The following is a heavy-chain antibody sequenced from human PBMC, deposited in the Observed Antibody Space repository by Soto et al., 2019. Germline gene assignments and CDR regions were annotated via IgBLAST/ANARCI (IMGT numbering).Heavy chain of an antibody. V-gene: IGHV1-18*04. J-gene: IGHJ4*02. CDR3: ARSSGGSWGGLN. CDR2: ISAYNGNT. CDR1: GYTFTSYG. D-gene: IGHD2-15*01. Sequence: QVQLVQSGAEVKKPGASVKVSCKASGYTFTSYGISWVRQAPGQGLEWMGWISAYNGNTNYAQKLQGRVTITADESTSTAYMELSSLRSEDTAVYYCARSSGGSWGGLNWGQGTLVTVSS.